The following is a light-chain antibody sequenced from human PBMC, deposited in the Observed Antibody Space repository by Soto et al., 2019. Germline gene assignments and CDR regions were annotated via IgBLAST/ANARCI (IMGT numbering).Light chain of an antibody. V-gene: IGKV3-20*01. J-gene: IGKJ3*01. CDR1: QSVSSRH. CDR2: GGS. CDR3: QQYGNSPT. Sequence: EIVLTQSPGTLSLSPGEGATLSCRASQSVSSRHLAWYQQKPGQTPRLLIYGGSSRATGIPDRFSGSGSGTDFTLTITRLEPEDFAVYYCQQYGNSPTFGPGTKVDIK.